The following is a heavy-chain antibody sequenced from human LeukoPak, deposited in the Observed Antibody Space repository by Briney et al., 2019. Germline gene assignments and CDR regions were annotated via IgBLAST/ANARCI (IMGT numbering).Heavy chain of an antibody. D-gene: IGHD3/OR15-3a*01. V-gene: IGHV1-69*16. CDR1: GGSLICYT. CDR2: IIPMLGTA. J-gene: IGHJ6*03. Sequence: ASVKVSCKASGGSLICYTISWVRQAPGQGLEWMGGIIPMLGTAKYAQNFQGRVTITTDDSSSTVYMELSSLRFEDTASYFCARDGLLTRTGMDVWGKGTTVTVSS. CDR3: ARDGLLTRTGMDV.